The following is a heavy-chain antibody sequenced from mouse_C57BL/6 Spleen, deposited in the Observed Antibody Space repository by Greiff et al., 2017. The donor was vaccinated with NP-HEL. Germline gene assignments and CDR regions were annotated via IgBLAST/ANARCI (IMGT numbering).Heavy chain of an antibody. J-gene: IGHJ1*03. CDR3: AKGNSGYFDV. CDR1: GFTFSDYG. V-gene: IGHV5-17*01. Sequence: EVKVVESGGGLVKPGGSLKLSCAASGFTFSDYGMHWVRQAPEKGLEWVAYISSGSSTIYYADTVKGRFTISRDNAKNTLFLQMTSLRSEDTAMYYCAKGNSGYFDVWGTGTTVTVSS. CDR2: ISSGSSTI.